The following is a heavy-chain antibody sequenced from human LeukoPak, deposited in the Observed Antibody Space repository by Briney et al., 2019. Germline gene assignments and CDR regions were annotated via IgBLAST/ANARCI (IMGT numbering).Heavy chain of an antibody. D-gene: IGHD6-19*01. J-gene: IGHJ4*02. V-gene: IGHV3-74*01. CDR1: GFAPRKDW. CDR3: ASFGQQWLESY. Sequence: PGGSLRLSCVASGFAPRKDWMHWVPQVPGEGLEWVPRISTDGRTTGYADSVKGRFTISRDNAKNTLFLEMNNLKVEDTAVYYRASFGQQWLESYWGLGTLVAVSS. CDR2: ISTDGRTT.